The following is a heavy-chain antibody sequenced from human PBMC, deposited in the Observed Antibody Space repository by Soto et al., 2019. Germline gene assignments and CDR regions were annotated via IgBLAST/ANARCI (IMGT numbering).Heavy chain of an antibody. CDR2: IIPIFGTA. J-gene: IGHJ6*02. Sequence: SVKVSCKTSGGSFISYGINWVRQAPGQGLEWMGGIIPIFGTASYAQKFQGRVTITADESTSTAYMELSSLRSEDTAVYYCAKGPSPDYYGMDVWGQGTTVTVSS. V-gene: IGHV1-69*01. CDR1: GGSFISYG. CDR3: AKGPSPDYYGMDV.